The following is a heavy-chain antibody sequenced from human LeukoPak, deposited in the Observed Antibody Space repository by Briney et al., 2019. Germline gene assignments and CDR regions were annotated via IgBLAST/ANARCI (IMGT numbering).Heavy chain of an antibody. Sequence: GGSLRLSCAASGFTFSSYAMSWVRQAPGKGLEWVSGISGSGGSTYYADSVKGRFTISRDNSKNTLYLQMNSLRAEDTAVYYCAHSGRGVITLFDYWGQGTLVTVSS. CDR3: AHSGRGVITLFDY. CDR2: ISGSGGST. D-gene: IGHD3-10*01. CDR1: GFTFSSYA. V-gene: IGHV3-23*01. J-gene: IGHJ4*02.